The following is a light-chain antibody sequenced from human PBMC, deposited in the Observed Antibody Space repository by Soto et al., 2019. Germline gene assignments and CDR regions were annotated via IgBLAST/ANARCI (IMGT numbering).Light chain of an antibody. Sequence: QSVLTQPASVSGSPGQSVTISCTGTTNDIGGFNAVSWYRRHSGTAPRLLIYEVTNRPSGVSDRFSGSKSGITASLTISGLQADEEADYFCFSYTRSSTWIFGGGTKVTVL. CDR1: TNDIGGFNA. CDR2: EVT. CDR3: FSYTRSSTWI. J-gene: IGLJ2*01. V-gene: IGLV2-14*01.